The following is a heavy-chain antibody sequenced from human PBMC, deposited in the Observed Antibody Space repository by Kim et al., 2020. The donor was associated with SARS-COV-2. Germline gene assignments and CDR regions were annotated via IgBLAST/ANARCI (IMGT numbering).Heavy chain of an antibody. CDR3: ARAPGIAVAGSQRWFDP. CDR2: IIPIFGTA. V-gene: IGHV1-69*13. CDR1: GGTFSSYA. Sequence: SVKVSCKASGGTFSSYAISWVRQAPGQGLEWMGGIIPIFGTANYAQKFQGRVTITADESTSTAYMELSSLRSEDTAVYYCARAPGIAVAGSQRWFDPWGQGTLVTVSS. D-gene: IGHD6-19*01. J-gene: IGHJ5*02.